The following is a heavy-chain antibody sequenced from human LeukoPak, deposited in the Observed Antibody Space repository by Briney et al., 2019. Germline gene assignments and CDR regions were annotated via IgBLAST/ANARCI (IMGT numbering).Heavy chain of an antibody. CDR1: GYSFTNYW. CDR3: AKYYGDYGYYFDY. J-gene: IGHJ4*02. Sequence: GESLKISCKGSGYSFTNYWIGWVRQMPGKGLEWMGIIYPGDSDTRYSPSFRGQVTISADKSISTAYLQWSSLKASDTAMYYCAKYYGDYGYYFDYWGQGTLVTVSS. D-gene: IGHD4-17*01. V-gene: IGHV5-51*01. CDR2: IYPGDSDT.